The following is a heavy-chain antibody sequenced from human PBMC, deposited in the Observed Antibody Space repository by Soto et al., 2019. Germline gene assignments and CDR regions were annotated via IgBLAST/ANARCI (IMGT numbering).Heavy chain of an antibody. CDR3: ARGGYCSSTSCYGRVYGMDV. Sequence: SETLSLTCTVSGGSISSGGYYWSWIRQHPGKGLEWIGYIYYSGSTYYNPSLKSRVTISVDTSKNQFSLKLSSVTAADTAVYYCARGGYCSSTSCYGRVYGMDVWGQGTTVTVSS. J-gene: IGHJ6*02. CDR1: GGSISSGGYY. D-gene: IGHD2-2*01. CDR2: IYYSGST. V-gene: IGHV4-31*03.